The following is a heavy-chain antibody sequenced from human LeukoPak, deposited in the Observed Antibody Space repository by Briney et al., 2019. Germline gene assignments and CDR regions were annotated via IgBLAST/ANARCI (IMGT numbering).Heavy chain of an antibody. CDR3: ARRRGYYDSSGYYGHFDY. CDR1: GDAMWGYY. V-gene: IGHV4-59*01. CDR2: IYYRGRT. Sequence: ETLSLTCRVWGDAMWGYYGSGIRDPPGGGGEWSGYIYYRGRTNYSRSLKRRVTISVDTSKNQFSLKLSSVTAADTDVYYCARRRGYYDSSGYYGHFDYWGQGTLVTVSS. D-gene: IGHD3-22*01. J-gene: IGHJ4*02.